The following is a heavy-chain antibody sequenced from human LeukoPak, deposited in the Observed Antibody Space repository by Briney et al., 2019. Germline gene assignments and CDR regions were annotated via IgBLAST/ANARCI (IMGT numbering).Heavy chain of an antibody. CDR1: GFTFSSYA. V-gene: IGHV3-23*01. J-gene: IGHJ4*02. CDR2: ISDSGRST. CDR3: AKGQRWELPLDF. D-gene: IGHD2-15*01. Sequence: PGGSLRLSCAASGFTFSSYAMTWVRQAPGKGLEWVSAISDSGRSTYYADPVKGRFTISRDISKGTLYLQMNSLRAEDTALYYCAKGQRWELPLDFWGQGTLVTVSS.